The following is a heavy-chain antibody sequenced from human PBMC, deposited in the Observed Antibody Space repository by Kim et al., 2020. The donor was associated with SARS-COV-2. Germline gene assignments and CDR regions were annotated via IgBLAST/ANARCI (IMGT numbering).Heavy chain of an antibody. D-gene: IGHD1-7*01. Sequence: GYADSVKCRFPISRDSAKNSLYLQMDSLRAEDTALYYCARKELRTHAFDIWGQGTMVTVSS. V-gene: IGHV3-20*03. CDR3: ARKELRTHAFDI. J-gene: IGHJ3*02.